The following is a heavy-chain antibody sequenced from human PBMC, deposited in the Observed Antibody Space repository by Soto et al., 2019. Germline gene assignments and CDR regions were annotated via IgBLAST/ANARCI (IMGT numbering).Heavy chain of an antibody. V-gene: IGHV3-21*01. CDR1: GFTFSSYS. CDR2: ISSSSSYI. Sequence: GGSLRLSCAASGFTFSSYSMNWVRQAPGKGLEWVSSISSSSSYIYYADSVKGRFTISRDNAKNSLYLQMNSLRAEDTAVYYCARGEADCSSTSCYTGGYYYYMDVWGKGTTVTVSS. J-gene: IGHJ6*03. D-gene: IGHD2-2*02. CDR3: ARGEADCSSTSCYTGGYYYYMDV.